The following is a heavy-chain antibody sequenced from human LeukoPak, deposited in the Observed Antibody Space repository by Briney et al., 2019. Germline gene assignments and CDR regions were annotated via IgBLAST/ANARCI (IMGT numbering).Heavy chain of an antibody. Sequence: GSPLNISCTASGFTFSYYYMSWNSQAPGHGLERVSYISSSGSTIYYADSLKRRFTISRDNAKKSPYLQMNSLRAEDTAVYYCARVGTPDFWGQGTLVTVSS. V-gene: IGHV3-11*01. CDR1: GFTFSYYY. CDR2: ISSSGSTI. J-gene: IGHJ4*02. CDR3: ARVGTPDF.